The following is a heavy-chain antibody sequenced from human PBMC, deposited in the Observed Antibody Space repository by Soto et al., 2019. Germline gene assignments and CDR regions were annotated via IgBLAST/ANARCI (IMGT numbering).Heavy chain of an antibody. CDR2: ISGSGGST. J-gene: IGHJ1*01. Sequence: PGGSLRLSCAASGFTFSSYAMSWVRQAPGKGLEWVSAISGSGGSTYYADSVKGRFTISRDNSKNTLYLQMNSLRAEDTAVYYCAGGSSSPPQALAWGQGTLVTVSS. V-gene: IGHV3-23*01. D-gene: IGHD1-26*01. CDR3: AGGSSSPPQALA. CDR1: GFTFSSYA.